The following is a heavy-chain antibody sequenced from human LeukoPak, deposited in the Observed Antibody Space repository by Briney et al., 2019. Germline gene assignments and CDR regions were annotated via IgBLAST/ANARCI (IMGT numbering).Heavy chain of an antibody. J-gene: IGHJ6*02. Sequence: VGSLRPSLPASGFTFDYYAMHLVRQAPGKGLELISLISGHGGNRNYADSMQGRFTIYRDNSKDSLYLQMNSLRTEDTALYYCAKDIGGRSISIFGVVMRGMDVWGQGTTVTVSS. V-gene: IGHV3-43*02. CDR3: AKDIGGRSISIFGVVMRGMDV. CDR1: GFTFDYYA. CDR2: ISGHGGNR. D-gene: IGHD3-3*01.